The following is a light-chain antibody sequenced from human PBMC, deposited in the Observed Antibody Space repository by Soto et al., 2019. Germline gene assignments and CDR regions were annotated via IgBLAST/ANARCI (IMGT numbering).Light chain of an antibody. CDR1: QGIRND. CDR3: QQSYSTPPGT. CDR2: AAS. V-gene: IGKV1-39*01. Sequence: IQMTQSPSSLSASVGDRVTITCRASQGIRNDLGWYQQKPGKAPKLLIYAASSLQSGVPSRFSGSGSGTDFTLTISSLQPEDFATYYCQQSYSTPPGTFGQGTKVDIK. J-gene: IGKJ1*01.